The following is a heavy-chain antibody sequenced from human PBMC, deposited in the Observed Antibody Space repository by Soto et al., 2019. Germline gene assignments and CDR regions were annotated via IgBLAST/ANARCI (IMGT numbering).Heavy chain of an antibody. CDR1: GGSISSGGYY. J-gene: IGHJ3*02. CDR3: ARIIPRDAFDI. Sequence: SETLSLTCTVSGGSISSGGYYWSWIRQHPGKGLEWIGYIYYSGSTYYNPSLKSRVTISVDTSKNQFSLKLSSVTAADTAVYYCARIIPRDAFDIWGQGTMVTVSS. CDR2: IYYSGST. V-gene: IGHV4-31*03.